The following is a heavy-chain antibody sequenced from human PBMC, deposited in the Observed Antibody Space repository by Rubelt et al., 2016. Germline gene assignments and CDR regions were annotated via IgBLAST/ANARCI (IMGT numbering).Heavy chain of an antibody. CDR2: IYASGSI. CDR3: AGDYGSGSYRFDY. V-gene: IGHV4-4*07. D-gene: IGHD3-10*01. Sequence: QVQLQESGPGLVKPSETLSLTCTVSGASVTTYYWSWIRQPAGKGLEWIGRIYASGSISKNPSLTSRVTMSVDTSKNQFSMEVTSGTAADTAVYYGAGDYGSGSYRFDYWGQGTLVTVSS. J-gene: IGHJ4*02. CDR1: GASVTTYY.